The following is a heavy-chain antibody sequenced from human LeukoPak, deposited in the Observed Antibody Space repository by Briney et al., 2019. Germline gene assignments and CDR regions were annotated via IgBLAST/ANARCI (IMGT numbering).Heavy chain of an antibody. D-gene: IGHD5-18*01. V-gene: IGHV4-59*01. CDR1: GGSISSYY. CDR3: ARYDTAMDSFDY. Sequence: PSETLSLTCTVSGGSISSYYWSWIRQPPGKGLEWIGYIYYSGSTNYNPSLKSRVTISVDTSKNQFSLKLSSVTAADTAVYYCARYDTAMDSFDYWGQGTLVTVSS. J-gene: IGHJ4*02. CDR2: IYYSGST.